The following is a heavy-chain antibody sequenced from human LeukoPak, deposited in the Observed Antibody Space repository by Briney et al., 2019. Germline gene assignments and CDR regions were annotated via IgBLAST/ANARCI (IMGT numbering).Heavy chain of an antibody. J-gene: IGHJ4*02. Sequence: SETLSFTCAVYGGSFSGYYWSWIRQPPGKGLEWIGEINHSGSTNYNPSLKSRVTISVDTSKSQFSLKLSSVTAADTAVYYCARRIVVVVAATYIDYWGQGTLVTVSS. CDR3: ARRIVVVVAATYIDY. CDR2: INHSGST. CDR1: GGSFSGYY. D-gene: IGHD2-15*01. V-gene: IGHV4-34*01.